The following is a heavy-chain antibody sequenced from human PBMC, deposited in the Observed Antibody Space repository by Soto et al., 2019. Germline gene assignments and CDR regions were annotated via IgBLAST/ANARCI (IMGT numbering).Heavy chain of an antibody. D-gene: IGHD3-10*01. CDR1: GFTFSSYA. J-gene: IGHJ4*02. CDR3: AREGDTMVRGVIRTALDY. Sequence: QVQLVESGGGVVQPGRSLSLSCAASGFTFSSYAMHWVRQAPGKGLEWVAVISYDGSNKYYADSVKGRFTISRDNSKNTLYLQMNSLRAEDTAVYYCAREGDTMVRGVIRTALDYWGQGTLVTVSS. V-gene: IGHV3-30-3*01. CDR2: ISYDGSNK.